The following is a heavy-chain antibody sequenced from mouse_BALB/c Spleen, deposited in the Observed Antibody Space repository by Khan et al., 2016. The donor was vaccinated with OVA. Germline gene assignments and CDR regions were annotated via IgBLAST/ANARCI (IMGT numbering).Heavy chain of an antibody. CDR3: ARGNYYGSNSWFAY. CDR1: RYTFTNYG. Sequence: QIQLVQSGPELKKPGETVKISCKASRYTFTNYGMNWVKQAPGKGLKWMGWINTNTGEPTYAEEFKGRFAFSLETSASTAYLQLNNLKNEDTATYFCARGNYYGSNSWFAYWGQGTLVTVSA. V-gene: IGHV9-3*02. CDR2: INTNTGEP. J-gene: IGHJ3*01. D-gene: IGHD1-1*01.